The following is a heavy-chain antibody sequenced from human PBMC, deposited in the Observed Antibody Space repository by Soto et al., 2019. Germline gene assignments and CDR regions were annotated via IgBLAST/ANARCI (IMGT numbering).Heavy chain of an antibody. CDR2: TRQDGGQS. D-gene: IGHD6-19*01. Sequence: PGGSLRLSCEASGFTLSSYWMSWIRQAPGKGLEWVANTRQDGGQSYLVGSVQGRFTISRDNAKNSVYLQMNSLRAEDTAVYCCVRDGSTGWHFDSWGQGTLVTVSS. V-gene: IGHV3-7*01. CDR3: VRDGSTGWHFDS. CDR1: GFTLSSYW. J-gene: IGHJ4*02.